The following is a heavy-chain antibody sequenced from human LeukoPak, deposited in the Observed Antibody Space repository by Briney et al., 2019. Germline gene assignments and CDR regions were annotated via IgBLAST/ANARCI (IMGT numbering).Heavy chain of an antibody. Sequence: GESLKISCKGSGYSFTSYWIGWVRQMPGKGLEWMGIIYPGDSDTRYSPSFQGQVTISADKSISTAYLQWSSLKASDTAMYYCARHRIGYCSSTSCYTGYYYYYMDVWGKGTTVTVSS. V-gene: IGHV5-51*01. D-gene: IGHD2-2*02. J-gene: IGHJ6*03. CDR2: IYPGDSDT. CDR1: GYSFTSYW. CDR3: ARHRIGYCSSTSCYTGYYYYYMDV.